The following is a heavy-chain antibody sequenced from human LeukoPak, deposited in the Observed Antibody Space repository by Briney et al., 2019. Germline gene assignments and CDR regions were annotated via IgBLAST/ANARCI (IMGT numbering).Heavy chain of an antibody. CDR1: GGSFSGYY. V-gene: IGHV4-34*01. CDR2: INHSGST. D-gene: IGHD3-10*01. Sequence: SETLSLTCAVYGGSFSGYYWSWIRQPPGKGLEWIGEINHSGSTNYNPSLKSRVTISVDTSKNQFSLKLSSVTAADTAVYYCAREAGGVLWFGEFYYFDYWGQGTPVTVSS. J-gene: IGHJ4*02. CDR3: AREAGGVLWFGEFYYFDY.